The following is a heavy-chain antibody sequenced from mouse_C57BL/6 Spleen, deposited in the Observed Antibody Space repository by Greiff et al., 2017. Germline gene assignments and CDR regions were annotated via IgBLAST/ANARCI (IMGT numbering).Heavy chain of an antibody. V-gene: IGHV1-50*01. Sequence: VQLQQPGAELVKPGASVKLSCKASGYTFTSYWMQWVKQRPGQGLEWIGEIDPSDSYTNYNQKFKGKATLTVDTSSSTAYMQLSSLTSEDSAVYYCAGWSSSAWFADWGQGTLVTVSA. CDR1: GYTFTSYW. CDR2: IDPSDSYT. J-gene: IGHJ3*01. CDR3: AGWSSSAWFAD. D-gene: IGHD1-1*01.